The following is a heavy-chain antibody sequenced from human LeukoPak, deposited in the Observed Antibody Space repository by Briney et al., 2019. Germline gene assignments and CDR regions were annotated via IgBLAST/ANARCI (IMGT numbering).Heavy chain of an antibody. V-gene: IGHV4-31*03. J-gene: IGHJ3*02. CDR2: IYYSGST. D-gene: IGHD3-10*01. CDR3: ARETYYYGSGDAFDI. Sequence: SETLSLTCTVSGGSISSGGYYWSWIRQHPGKGLEWIGYIYYSGSTYYNPSLKSRVTISVDTSKNQFSLKLSSVTAADTAVYYCARETYYYGSGDAFDIWGQGTMVTVSS. CDR1: GGSISSGGYY.